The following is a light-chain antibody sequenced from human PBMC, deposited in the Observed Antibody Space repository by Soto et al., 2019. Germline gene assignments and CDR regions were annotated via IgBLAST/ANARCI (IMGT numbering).Light chain of an antibody. V-gene: IGKV1-9*01. J-gene: IGKJ4*01. CDR2: GAS. Sequence: IQLTQSPSSLSTSVGDRVTITCRTSQGIGSHLAWYQHRPGKAPKLLIFGASTLQSGVPSRFSGSGSGTDFILTISSLQPEDFATYYCQQLHSYPLTFGGGTKVEIK. CDR1: QGIGSH. CDR3: QQLHSYPLT.